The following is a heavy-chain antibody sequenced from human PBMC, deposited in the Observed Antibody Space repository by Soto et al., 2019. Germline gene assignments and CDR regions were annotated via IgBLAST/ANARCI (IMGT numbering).Heavy chain of an antibody. CDR1: GFSFSDYE. CDR3: ARVAVILAGRPADNFGFDH. CDR2: ISPSGRTI. Sequence: GGSLRLSCAASGFSFSDYEMNWVRQAPGKGLEWVSHISPSGRTIYQADSVKGRFTISRDDAKNSLYLQMDGLRVEDTGVYYCARVAVILAGRPADNFGFDHWGQGKLGNVSS. D-gene: IGHD6-6*01. J-gene: IGHJ5*02. V-gene: IGHV3-48*03.